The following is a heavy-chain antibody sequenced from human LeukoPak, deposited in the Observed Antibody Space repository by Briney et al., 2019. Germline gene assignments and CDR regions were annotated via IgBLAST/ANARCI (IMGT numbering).Heavy chain of an antibody. V-gene: IGHV3-30*04. Sequence: PGRSLRLSCAASGFTFSSYAMHWVRQAPGKGLEWVAVISYDGSNKYYADSVKGRFTISRGNSRNTLYLQMNSLRAEDTAVYYCARDQGVGATTLNYFDYWGQGTLVTVSS. J-gene: IGHJ4*02. CDR2: ISYDGSNK. D-gene: IGHD1-26*01. CDR1: GFTFSSYA. CDR3: ARDQGVGATTLNYFDY.